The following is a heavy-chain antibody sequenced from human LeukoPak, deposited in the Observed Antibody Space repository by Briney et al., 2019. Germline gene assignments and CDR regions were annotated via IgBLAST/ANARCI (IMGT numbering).Heavy chain of an antibody. J-gene: IGHJ4*02. V-gene: IGHV3-30*03. Sequence: GRSLRLSCAASGFTFSSYGMHWVRQAPGKGLEWVASISYDGTNKYYVDSVRGRFTVSRDTSKNTLFLQMNSLRTEDTAVYYCARMYFHSSGGGLFDSWGQGTLVTVSS. D-gene: IGHD3-22*01. CDR3: ARMYFHSSGGGLFDS. CDR2: ISYDGTNK. CDR1: GFTFSSYG.